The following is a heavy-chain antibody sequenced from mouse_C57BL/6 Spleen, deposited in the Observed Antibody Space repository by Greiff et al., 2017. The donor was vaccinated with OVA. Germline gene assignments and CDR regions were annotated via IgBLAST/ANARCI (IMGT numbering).Heavy chain of an antibody. J-gene: IGHJ4*01. D-gene: IGHD1-2*01. CDR1: GYTFTDHT. CDR3: ARSGYYGFYAMDY. Sequence: VMLVESDAELVKPGASVKISCKVSGYTFTDHTIHWMKQRPEQGLEWIGYIYPRDGSTKYNEKFKGKATLTADKSSSTAYMQLNSLTSEDSAVYFCARSGYYGFYAMDYWGQGTSVTVSS. V-gene: IGHV1-78*01. CDR2: IYPRDGST.